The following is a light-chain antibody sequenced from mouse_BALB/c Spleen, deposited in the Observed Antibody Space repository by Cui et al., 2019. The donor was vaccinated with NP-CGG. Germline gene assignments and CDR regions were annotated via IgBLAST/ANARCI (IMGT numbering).Light chain of an antibody. V-gene: IGLV1*01. CDR3: ALWYSNHWV. CDR1: TGAVTTSNY. J-gene: IGLJ1*01. CDR2: GTN. Sequence: QAVVTQESALTTSPGETVTLTCRSSTGAVTTSNYANWVQDKPDHLFTGLIGGTNNRVPGVPARFSGSLIGDKASLTITGAQTEDEAIYFCALWYSNHWVFGGGTKLTVL.